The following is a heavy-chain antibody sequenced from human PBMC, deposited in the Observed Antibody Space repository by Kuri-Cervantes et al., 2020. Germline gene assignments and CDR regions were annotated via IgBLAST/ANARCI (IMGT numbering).Heavy chain of an antibody. J-gene: IGHJ3*02. CDR2: IRWDGDRT. V-gene: IGHV3-43D*03. Sequence: GGSLRLSCAASGFTFDDYAMHWVRQAPGKGLEWVSLIRWDGDRTHYADSVKGRFTISRDNRKNSLYLQMNSLRAEDTALYYCAKNRGEHPDAFDIWGQGTKVTVSS. CDR3: AKNRGEHPDAFDI. CDR1: GFTFDDYA. D-gene: IGHD1-26*01.